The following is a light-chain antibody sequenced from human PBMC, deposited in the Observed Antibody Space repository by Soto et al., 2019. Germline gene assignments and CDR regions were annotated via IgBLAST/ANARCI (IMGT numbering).Light chain of an antibody. CDR3: QQYGRSPVT. J-gene: IGKJ4*01. V-gene: IGKV3-11*01. CDR2: DTS. CDR1: QTVSNY. Sequence: EIVLTQSPAILSLSPGDTATLSCRASQTVSNYLTWYQQKPGQAPRLLIYDTSKRAAGIPARFSGSGSGTDFTLTISRLEPEDFAVYYCQQYGRSPVTFGGGTKVDIK.